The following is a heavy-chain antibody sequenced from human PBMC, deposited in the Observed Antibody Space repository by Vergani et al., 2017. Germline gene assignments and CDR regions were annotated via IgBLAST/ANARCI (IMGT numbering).Heavy chain of an antibody. CDR3: ARDQTVTRPVYYYYYYMDV. CDR1: GYTFTSYD. D-gene: IGHD4-11*01. J-gene: IGHJ6*03. V-gene: IGHV1-8*01. Sequence: QVQLVQSGAEVKKTGASVKVSCKASGYTFTSYDINWVRQATGQGLEWMGWMNPNSGNTGYAQKFQGRVTMTRNTYISTAYMELSSLRSEDTAVYYCARDQTVTRPVYYYYYYMDVWGKGTTVTVSS. CDR2: MNPNSGNT.